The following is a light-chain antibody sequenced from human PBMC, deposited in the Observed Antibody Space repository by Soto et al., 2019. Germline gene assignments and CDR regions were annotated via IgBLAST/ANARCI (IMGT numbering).Light chain of an antibody. Sequence: DIQMTQSPSSLSASVGDRVTITCRASQSISSYLNWYQQKPGKVPKLLIYAASSLQSGVPSRFSGSGSGTDFTLTISSLQPEDFEVYYCHQYGASPREFGNGTKVDIX. CDR1: QSISSY. V-gene: IGKV1-39*01. CDR2: AAS. J-gene: IGKJ1*01. CDR3: HQYGASPRE.